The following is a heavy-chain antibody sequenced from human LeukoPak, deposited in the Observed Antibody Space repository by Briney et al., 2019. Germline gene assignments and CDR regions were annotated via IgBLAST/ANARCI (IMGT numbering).Heavy chain of an antibody. J-gene: IGHJ6*02. D-gene: IGHD6-13*01. CDR3: VRDPYSSSWGSLGYYYYGMDV. Sequence: ASVKVSCKASGYTFTSYAMHWVRQAPGQRLEWMGWINAGNGNTKYSQKFQGRVTITRDTSASTAYMELRSLRSDDTAVYYCVRDPYSSSWGSLGYYYYGMDVWGQGTTVTVSS. CDR1: GYTFTSYA. CDR2: INAGNGNT. V-gene: IGHV1-3*01.